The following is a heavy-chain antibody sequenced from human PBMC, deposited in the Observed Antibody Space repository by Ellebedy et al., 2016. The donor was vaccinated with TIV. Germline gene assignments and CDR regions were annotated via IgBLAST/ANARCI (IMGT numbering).Heavy chain of an antibody. CDR3: ARDVLRGAADY. V-gene: IGHV3-7*01. J-gene: IGHJ4*02. D-gene: IGHD3-16*01. Sequence: PGGSLRLSCAASGLTFSAAWMTWVRQAPGRGLEWVANIKPDGSEKYYVDSVEGRFTISRGNAKNSLYLQMNSLRVEDTAMYYCARDVLRGAADYWGQGTLVTVSS. CDR2: IKPDGSEK. CDR1: GLTFSAAW.